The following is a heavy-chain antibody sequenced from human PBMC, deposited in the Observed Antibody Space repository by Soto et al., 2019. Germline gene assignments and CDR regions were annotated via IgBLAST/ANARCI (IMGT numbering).Heavy chain of an antibody. Sequence: SETLSLTCTVSGGSIRTSDWWSWVRQPPGKGLEWIGEINHDGRSDYNPSFKSRVNMSMDKSRNQFFLNVRSVIVADTAVYYCARSRYVGWLDRWGQGMLVTVSS. CDR1: GGSIRTSDW. D-gene: IGHD5-12*01. V-gene: IGHV4-4*02. J-gene: IGHJ5*02. CDR2: INHDGRS. CDR3: ARSRYVGWLDR.